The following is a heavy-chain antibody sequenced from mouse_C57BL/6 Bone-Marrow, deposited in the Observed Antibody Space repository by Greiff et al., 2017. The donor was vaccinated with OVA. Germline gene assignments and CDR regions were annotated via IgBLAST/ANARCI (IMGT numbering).Heavy chain of an antibody. Sequence: VQLQQPGTELVKPGASVKLSCKASGYTFTSYWMHWVKQRPGQGLEWIGNINPSNGGTNYNEKFKSKATLTVDKSSSTAYMQLSSLTSEDSAVYYCARPFYGSSYWYFDVWGTGTTVTVSS. CDR1: GYTFTSYW. J-gene: IGHJ1*03. V-gene: IGHV1-53*01. CDR3: ARPFYGSSYWYFDV. CDR2: INPSNGGT. D-gene: IGHD1-1*01.